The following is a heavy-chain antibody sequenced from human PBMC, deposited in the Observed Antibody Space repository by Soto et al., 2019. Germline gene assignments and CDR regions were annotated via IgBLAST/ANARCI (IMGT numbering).Heavy chain of an antibody. CDR1: GFPFSNYA. CDR3: ARGGIAAAGTWDYFDY. CDR2: MSYDGSDQ. V-gene: IGHV3-30-3*01. D-gene: IGHD6-13*01. Sequence: QVQLVESGGGVVQPGRSLRLSCAASGFPFSNYAMHWVRQAPGKGLEWVAIMSYDGSDQYYADSVKGRFTISRDNSKNTLYLQMTGLRAEDTAVYYCARGGIAAAGTWDYFDYWGQGTLVTVSS. J-gene: IGHJ4*02.